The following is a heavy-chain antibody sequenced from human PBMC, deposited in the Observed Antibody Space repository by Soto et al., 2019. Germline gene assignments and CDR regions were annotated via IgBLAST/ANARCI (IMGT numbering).Heavy chain of an antibody. Sequence: EVQLVESGGGLVKPGGSLRLSCAASGFTFSSYSMNWVRQAPGKGLEWVSSISSSSSYIYYADSVKGRFTISRDNAKNSLYLQMNSLRAEDTAVYYCAEIASQGYYYGMDVWGQGTTVTVSS. V-gene: IGHV3-21*01. CDR2: ISSSSSYI. CDR3: AEIASQGYYYGMDV. D-gene: IGHD3-3*02. CDR1: GFTFSSYS. J-gene: IGHJ6*02.